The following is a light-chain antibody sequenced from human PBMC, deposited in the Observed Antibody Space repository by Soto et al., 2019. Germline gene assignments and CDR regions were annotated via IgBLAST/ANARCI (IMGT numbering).Light chain of an antibody. CDR2: RLS. CDR1: QSVDSRF. V-gene: IGKV3-20*01. J-gene: IGKJ4*01. Sequence: EIVLTQTPGTLPLSPGERATLSCRASQSVDSRFLAWYQQKPGQAPRLLIYRLSIRAAGIPDRFSGIGSEPDFTLTISRLEPEDFAVYYCQHYDDSRGLTFGGGTTVGI. CDR3: QHYDDSRGLT.